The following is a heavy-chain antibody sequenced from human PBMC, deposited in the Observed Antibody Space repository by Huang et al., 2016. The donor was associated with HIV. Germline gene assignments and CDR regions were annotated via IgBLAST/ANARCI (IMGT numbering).Heavy chain of an antibody. J-gene: IGHJ4*02. D-gene: IGHD6-13*01. Sequence: QLQLQESGPGQVKPSETLSLTCTVSGDFISSTNYYWGWIRQSPGKGLEWVGSVYQSGSTNSNPSLKSRVTLSVDTSRNQFSLRLNSVTAADTAVYYCASQHIGAAATWFWGRGTQVAVSS. CDR1: GDFISSTNYY. CDR3: ASQHIGAAATWF. CDR2: VYQSGST. V-gene: IGHV4-39*01.